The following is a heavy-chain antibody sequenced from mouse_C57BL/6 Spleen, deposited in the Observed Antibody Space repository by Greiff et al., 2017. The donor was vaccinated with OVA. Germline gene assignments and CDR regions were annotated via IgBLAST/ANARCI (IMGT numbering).Heavy chain of an antibody. V-gene: IGHV1-18*01. J-gene: IGHJ1*03. CDR2: INPNNGGT. Sequence: VQLQQSGPELVKPGASVKIPCKASGYTFTDYNMDWVKQSHGKSLEWIGDINPNNGGTIYSQKFKGKATLTVDKSSSTAYMELRSLTSEDTAVYYCARIGYFHWYFDVWGTGTTVTVSS. CDR3: ARIGYFHWYFDV. D-gene: IGHD2-3*01. CDR1: GYTFTDYN.